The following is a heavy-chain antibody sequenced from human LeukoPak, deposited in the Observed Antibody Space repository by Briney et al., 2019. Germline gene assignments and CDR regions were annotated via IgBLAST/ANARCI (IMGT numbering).Heavy chain of an antibody. V-gene: IGHV1-18*04. Sequence: GASVKVSCKASGYTFTGYYMHWVRQAPGQGLEWMGWISAYNGNTNYAQKLQGRVTMTTDTSTSTAYMELRSLRSDDTAVYYCASTAAAGFDPWGQGTLVTVSS. CDR2: ISAYNGNT. D-gene: IGHD6-13*01. CDR1: GYTFTGYY. J-gene: IGHJ5*02. CDR3: ASTAAAGFDP.